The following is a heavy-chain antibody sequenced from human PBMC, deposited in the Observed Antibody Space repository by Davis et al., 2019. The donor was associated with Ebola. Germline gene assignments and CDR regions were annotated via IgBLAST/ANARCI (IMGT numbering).Heavy chain of an antibody. CDR2: INHSGST. CDR1: GGSITSTSYY. Sequence: SETLSLTCTVSGGSITSTSYYWGWIRQPPGKGLEWIGEINHSGSTNYNPSLKSRVTISVDTSKNQFSLKVSSVTAADTAVYYCATSNWFDPWGQGTLVTVSS. J-gene: IGHJ5*02. CDR3: ATSNWFDP. V-gene: IGHV4-39*07.